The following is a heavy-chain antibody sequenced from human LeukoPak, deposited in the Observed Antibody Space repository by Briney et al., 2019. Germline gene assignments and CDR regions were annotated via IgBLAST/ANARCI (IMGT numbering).Heavy chain of an antibody. D-gene: IGHD3-10*01. CDR1: GFTFAGHS. CDR2: VGNDERTK. CDR3: ARDHVLLRAFDI. V-gene: IGHV3-30*04. Sequence: GGSLRLSCVASGFTFAGHSMHWVRQAPGKGLEWVAVVGNDERTKFYADSLKGRFTISRDNAKNSLYLQMNSLRAEDTALYHCARDHVLLRAFDIWGQGTMVTVSS. J-gene: IGHJ3*02.